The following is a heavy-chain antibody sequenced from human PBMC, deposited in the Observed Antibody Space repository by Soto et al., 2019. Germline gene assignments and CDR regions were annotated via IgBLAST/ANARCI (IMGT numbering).Heavy chain of an antibody. D-gene: IGHD3-10*01. CDR1: GFIFSSYA. CDR3: ARSEGGSD. V-gene: IGHV3-30-3*01. J-gene: IGHJ4*02. Sequence: QVQLVESGGGVVQPGRSLRLSCAASGFIFSSYAMHWVRQAPGKGLEWVAVISYDGSNKYYADSVKGRFTISRDNSKNTLYLQMNSLGAEDTAVYYCARSEGGSDWGQGTLVTVSS. CDR2: ISYDGSNK.